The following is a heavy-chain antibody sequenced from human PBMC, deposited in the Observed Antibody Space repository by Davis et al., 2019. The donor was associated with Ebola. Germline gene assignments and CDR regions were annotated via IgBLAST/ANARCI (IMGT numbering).Heavy chain of an antibody. CDR1: GGTFSSYA. V-gene: IGHV1-69*06. D-gene: IGHD6-13*01. Sequence: SVKVSCKASGGTFSSYAISWVRQAPGQGLEWMGGIIPIFGTANYAQKFQGRVTITADKSTSTAYMELSSLRSEDTAVYYCASGIAAAANPEYFQHWGQGTLVTVSS. J-gene: IGHJ1*01. CDR2: IIPIFGTA. CDR3: ASGIAAAANPEYFQH.